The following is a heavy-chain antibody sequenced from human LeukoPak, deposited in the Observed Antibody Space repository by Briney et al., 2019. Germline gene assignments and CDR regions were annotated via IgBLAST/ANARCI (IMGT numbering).Heavy chain of an antibody. D-gene: IGHD6-13*01. Sequence: SETLSLTCTVSGGSISSSSYYWGWIRQPPGKGLEWIGSIYYSGSTYYNPSLKSRVTISVDTSKNQFSLKLSSVTAADTAVYYCARVAGRTAAAFGLDYWGQGTLVTVSS. CDR2: IYYSGST. J-gene: IGHJ4*02. CDR3: ARVAGRTAAAFGLDY. CDR1: GGSISSSSYY. V-gene: IGHV4-39*07.